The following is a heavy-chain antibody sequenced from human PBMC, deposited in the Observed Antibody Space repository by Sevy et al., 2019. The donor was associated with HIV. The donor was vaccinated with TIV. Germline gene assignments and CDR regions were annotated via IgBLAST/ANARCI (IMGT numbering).Heavy chain of an antibody. D-gene: IGHD6-19*01. CDR1: GFTFRNYN. CDR2: ISGLSNYI. V-gene: IGHV3-21*01. CDR3: ARGASSGWDYFDY. J-gene: IGHJ4*02. Sequence: GGSLRLSCAASGFTFRNYNINWVRQAPGKGLEWVSYISGLSNYIYYADSLGGRFTISRDNAKNSVYLQMNSLRTEDTAVYYCARGASSGWDYFDYWGQGTLVTVSS.